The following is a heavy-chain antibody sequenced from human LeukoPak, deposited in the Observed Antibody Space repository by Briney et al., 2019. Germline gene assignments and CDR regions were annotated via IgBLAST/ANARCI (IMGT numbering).Heavy chain of an antibody. CDR2: IYYSGTT. CDR1: GGSISSSGYY. D-gene: IGHD3-10*01. CDR3: ARKGYTYGSFNY. Sequence: SETLSLTCTVSGGSISSSGYYWGWVRQPPGGGLEWIGSIYYSGTTYYNPSLKSRVTISVDKSKSQFSLKLSSVTAADTAVYYCARKGYTYGSFNYWGQGTLVTVSS. J-gene: IGHJ4*02. V-gene: IGHV4-39*07.